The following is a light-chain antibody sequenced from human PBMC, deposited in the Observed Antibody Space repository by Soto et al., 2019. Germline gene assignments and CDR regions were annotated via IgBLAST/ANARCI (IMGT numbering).Light chain of an antibody. CDR2: AAS. J-gene: IGKJ5*01. CDR1: QGISSY. CDR3: QQYGYSPIT. V-gene: IGKV1-9*01. Sequence: DIQLTQSPSFLSASVGDRVTITCRASQGISSYLSWYQQKPGKAPKILIYAASTLQTGVPSRFSGSGSGTDFTLTISSLQPEDFAVYYCQQYGYSPITFGQGTRLEIK.